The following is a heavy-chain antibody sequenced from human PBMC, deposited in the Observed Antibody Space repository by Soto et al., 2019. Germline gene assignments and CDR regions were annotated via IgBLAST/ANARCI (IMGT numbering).Heavy chain of an antibody. J-gene: IGHJ4*02. V-gene: IGHV4-31*11. D-gene: IGHD2-8*01. CDR1: GCSIRSDGYS. CDR3: ARDSRGYCTNGVCYAHGFYY. CDR2: IYYSGST. Sequence: SETLTRTCAFSGCSIRSDGYSWSWIRQHPGKGLEWIGYIYYSGSTYYNPSLKSRVTISVDTPKNQFSLKLSSVTAEDTAVYYCARDSRGYCTNGVCYAHGFYYWGQGTLVPASS.